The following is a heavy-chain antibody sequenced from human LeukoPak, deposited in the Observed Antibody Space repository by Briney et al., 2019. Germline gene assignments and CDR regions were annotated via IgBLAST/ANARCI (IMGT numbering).Heavy chain of an antibody. Sequence: GGSWRLSWAGPGFIFNNYAMHWVGHPPGKGLEWVSGIGWNSGGIDYADSVKGRFTISRDNAKNSLYLQMNSLRVEDTAFYYCAKDNRRHYTSGPNPDSLHWGQGALVTVSS. J-gene: IGHJ4*02. CDR3: AKDNRRHYTSGPNPDSLH. CDR2: IGWNSGGI. D-gene: IGHD6-19*01. V-gene: IGHV3-9*01. CDR1: GFIFNNYA.